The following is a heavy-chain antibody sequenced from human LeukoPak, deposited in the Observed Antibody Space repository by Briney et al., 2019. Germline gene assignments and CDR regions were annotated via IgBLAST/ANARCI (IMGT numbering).Heavy chain of an antibody. CDR2: INHRGSS. J-gene: IGHJ5*01. CDR3: ARGSSFDGYCSAGVSDGDS. V-gene: IGHV4-34*01. Sequence: PSETLSLTCAVYGESFTAYFWNCIRQAPGKPLEYIGEINHRGSSHYNPSLKTRVTLSVDTSKNQFSLKLTSVTAADTAVYFCARGSSFDGYCSAGVSDGDS. CDR1: GESFTAYF. D-gene: IGHD2-15*01.